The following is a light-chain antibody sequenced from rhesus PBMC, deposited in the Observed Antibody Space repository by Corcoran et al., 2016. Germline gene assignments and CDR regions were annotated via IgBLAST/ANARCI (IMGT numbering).Light chain of an antibody. J-gene: IGKJ2*01. CDR1: QSITSW. CDR3: LQYSSSPYS. CDR2: KAS. V-gene: IGKV1-22*01. Sequence: DIQMTQSPSSLSASVGDTVTITCRASQSITSWLDWYQQKPGKAPKLLIYKASSLQSGVPSRFSGSGSGTDFTLTISSLRPEDFATDYCLQYSSSPYSFGQGTKVEIK.